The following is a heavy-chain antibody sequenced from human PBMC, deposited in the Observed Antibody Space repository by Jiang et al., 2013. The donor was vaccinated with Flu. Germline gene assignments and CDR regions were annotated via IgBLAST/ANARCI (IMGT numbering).Heavy chain of an antibody. Sequence: LLKPSETLSLTCAVYGGSFSGYYWSWIRQPPGKGLEWIGEINHSGSTNYNPSLKSRVTISVDTSKNQFSLKLSSVTAADTAVYYCARGREAAGIDYFDYWGQGTLVTVSS. V-gene: IGHV4-34*01. CDR3: ARGREAAGIDYFDY. D-gene: IGHD6-13*01. CDR1: GGSFSGYY. CDR2: INHSGST. J-gene: IGHJ4*02.